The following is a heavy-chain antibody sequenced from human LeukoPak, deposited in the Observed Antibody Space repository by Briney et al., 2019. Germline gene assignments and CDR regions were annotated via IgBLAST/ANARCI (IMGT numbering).Heavy chain of an antibody. V-gene: IGHV3-21*01. Sequence: GGSLRLSCAASGFTFSTYSMNWVRQAPGKGLEWVSSISSTSNYIYYADSMKGRFTISRDNAKNALYLQMNSLRAEDTAVYYCATDVPAVTIFGYWGQGTLVTVSS. J-gene: IGHJ4*02. CDR3: ATDVPAVTIFGY. D-gene: IGHD2-2*01. CDR1: GFTFSTYS. CDR2: ISSTSNYI.